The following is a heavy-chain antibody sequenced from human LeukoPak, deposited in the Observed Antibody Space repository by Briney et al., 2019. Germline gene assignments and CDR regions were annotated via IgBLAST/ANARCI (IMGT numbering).Heavy chain of an antibody. V-gene: IGHV3-48*01. CDR1: GFTFSSYN. Sequence: GGSLRLSCAASGFTFSSYNMNWVRQAPGMGLEWVSYISSSSSTIYYADSVKGRFTISRDNAKNSLYLQMNSLRAEDTAVYYCARDMRLNYYYYYTDVWGKGTTVTVSS. CDR3: ARDMRLNYYYYYTDV. CDR2: ISSSSSTI. D-gene: IGHD2-2*01. J-gene: IGHJ6*03.